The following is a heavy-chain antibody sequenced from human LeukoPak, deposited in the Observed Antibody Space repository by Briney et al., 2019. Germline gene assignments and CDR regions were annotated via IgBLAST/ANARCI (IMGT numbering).Heavy chain of an antibody. Sequence: VKPSETLSLTCTVSXASINNNFWTWIRQPPGKGLEWIGYIYSSGSANYNPSLKSRVIISGDTSKTQISLNLTSVTAADTAVYFCARHRDYYDTWGHGTLVTVSS. D-gene: IGHD3-22*01. CDR1: XASINNNF. CDR3: ARHRDYYDT. CDR2: IYSSGSA. J-gene: IGHJ4*01. V-gene: IGHV4-59*08.